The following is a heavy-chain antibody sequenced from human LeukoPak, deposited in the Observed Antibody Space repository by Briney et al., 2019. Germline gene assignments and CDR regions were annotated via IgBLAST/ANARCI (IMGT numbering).Heavy chain of an antibody. CDR2: IYTSGST. CDR1: GGSISSYY. J-gene: IGHJ4*02. V-gene: IGHV4-4*07. D-gene: IGHD4-23*01. Sequence: SETLSLTCTVSGGSISSYYWSWIRQPAGKGLEWIGRIYTSGSTNYNPSLKSRVTMSVDTSKNQFSLKLSSVTAADTAVYYCARVAKLPGITGQYYFDYWGQETLVTVSS. CDR3: ARVAKLPGITGQYYFDY.